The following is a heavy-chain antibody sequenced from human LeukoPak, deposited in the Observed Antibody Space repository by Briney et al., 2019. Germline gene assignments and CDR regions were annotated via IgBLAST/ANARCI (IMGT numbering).Heavy chain of an antibody. CDR1: VFTFSSYA. J-gene: IGHJ4*02. D-gene: IGHD5-18*01. CDR3: ARDSGYSYGRGYFDY. Sequence: GGSLRLSCAASVFTFSSYAMHWVRQAPAKGLEWVAVISYDGSNKYYADSVKGRFTISRDNSKNTLYLQMNSLRAEDTAVYCCARDSGYSYGRGYFDYWGQGTLVTVSS. CDR2: ISYDGSNK. V-gene: IGHV3-30*04.